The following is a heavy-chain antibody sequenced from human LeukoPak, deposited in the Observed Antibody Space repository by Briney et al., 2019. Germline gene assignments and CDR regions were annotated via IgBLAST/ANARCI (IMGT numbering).Heavy chain of an antibody. V-gene: IGHV4-39*07. CDR1: GGSISSSAYY. J-gene: IGHJ3*02. Sequence: ETLSLTCTVSGGSISSSAYYWGWIRQPPGKGLEWIGSVYYSGSTYYNPSLKSRVTISVDTSKNQFSLKLSSVTAADTAVYYCARARYYYDSSGYRGAFDIWGQGTMVTVSS. D-gene: IGHD3-22*01. CDR2: VYYSGST. CDR3: ARARYYYDSSGYRGAFDI.